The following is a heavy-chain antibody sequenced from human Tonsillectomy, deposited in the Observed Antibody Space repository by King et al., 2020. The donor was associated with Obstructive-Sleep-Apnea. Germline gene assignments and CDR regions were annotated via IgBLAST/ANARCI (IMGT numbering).Heavy chain of an antibody. Sequence: VQLVQSGAEVEKPGASVKVSCKASGYTFSTYYIHWVRRAPGLGLEWMGILNPSDGSATYTQNFQDRVTMTRDTSTSTVYMELSSLRSEYTAVYYCARSLVTVPCDYWGQGSLVTVSS. CDR2: LNPSDGSA. CDR3: ARSLVTVPCDY. D-gene: IGHD2-21*02. V-gene: IGHV1-46*01. CDR1: GYTFSTYY. J-gene: IGHJ4*02.